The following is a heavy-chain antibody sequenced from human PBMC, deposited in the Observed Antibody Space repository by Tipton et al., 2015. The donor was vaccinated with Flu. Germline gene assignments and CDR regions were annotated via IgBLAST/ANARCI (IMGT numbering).Heavy chain of an antibody. CDR3: ARAYSSSSFDY. V-gene: IGHV4-4*07. J-gene: IGHJ4*02. D-gene: IGHD6-6*01. Sequence: TLSLTCTVSGGSISTYYWSWIRQPAGKGLEWIGRIYSSGSTNYNPSLKSRVTMSVDTSKDQFSLKLSSVTAADTAVYYCARAYSSSSFDYWGQGTLVTVSS. CDR1: GGSISTYY. CDR2: IYSSGST.